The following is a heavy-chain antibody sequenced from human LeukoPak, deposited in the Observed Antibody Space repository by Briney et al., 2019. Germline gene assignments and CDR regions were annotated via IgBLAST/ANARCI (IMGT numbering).Heavy chain of an antibody. CDR1: GYSICTGYY. CDR3: ASIPYCSSTSCYTEYYFDY. J-gene: IGHJ4*02. CDR2: IYHSGST. V-gene: IGHV4-38-2*01. D-gene: IGHD2-2*02. Sequence: PSETLSLTCAVSGYSICTGYYWGWIRQPPGKGLEWIGSIYHSGSTYYNPSLKSRVTISVDTSKNQFSLKLSSVTAADTAVYYCASIPYCSSTSCYTEYYFDYWGQGTLVTVSS.